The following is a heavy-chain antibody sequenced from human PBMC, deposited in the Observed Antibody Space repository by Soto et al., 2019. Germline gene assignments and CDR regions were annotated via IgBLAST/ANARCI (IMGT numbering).Heavy chain of an antibody. J-gene: IGHJ4*02. V-gene: IGHV1-8*01. CDR3: AREKSGYYDS. CDR1: GYPFNSYD. Sequence: QVQLVQSGAEVKEPGASVKVSCKASGYPFNSYDMNWVLQATGQGLEWMGWMNPNRGNTGYAQKFQARATKTRKTSISTAYMELSSLRSEDTAVYYCAREKSGYYDSWGKGTLVTVSS. CDR2: MNPNRGNT. D-gene: IGHD3-3*01.